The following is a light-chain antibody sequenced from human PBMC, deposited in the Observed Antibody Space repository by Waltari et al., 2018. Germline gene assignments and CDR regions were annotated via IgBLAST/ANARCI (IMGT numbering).Light chain of an antibody. V-gene: IGLV2-14*01. CDR3: SSYTSSSTLV. CDR1: SSDVGAYNL. Sequence: QSALTQPASVSGSPGQSITISCTGTSSDVGAYNLVPWYQQHPGKPPKLMIYEVSNRPSGVSNRFSGSKSGNTASLTISGLQAEDEADYYCSSYTSSSTLVFGAGTKLTVL. CDR2: EVS. J-gene: IGLJ2*01.